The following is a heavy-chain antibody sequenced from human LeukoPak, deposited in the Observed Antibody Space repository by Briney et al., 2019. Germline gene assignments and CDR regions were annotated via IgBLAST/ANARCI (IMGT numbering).Heavy chain of an antibody. Sequence: NPSETLSLTCAVYGGSFSAYHCSCLRQPPGKGLEWIGEMNHSGNTNDNPSLKSRVTISVDTYKHQFSLKLSSVPAADTAVYYCAVGWKEYYFDYWGQGTLVTVSS. CDR3: AVGWKEYYFDY. V-gene: IGHV4-34*01. CDR2: MNHSGNT. D-gene: IGHD1-1*01. J-gene: IGHJ4*02. CDR1: GGSFSAYH.